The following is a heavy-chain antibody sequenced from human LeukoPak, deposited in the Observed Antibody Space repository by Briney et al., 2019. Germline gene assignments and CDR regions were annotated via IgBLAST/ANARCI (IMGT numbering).Heavy chain of an antibody. CDR2: INPNSGGT. CDR1: GYTFSGYY. J-gene: IGHJ6*02. Sequence: GASVKVSCKASGYTFSGYYMHWVRQAPGQGLEWMGRINPNSGGTNYAQKFQGRVTMTRDTSISTAYMELGRLRSDDTAVYCCARDIGQQREYGMDVWGQGTTVTVSS. CDR3: ARDIGQQREYGMDV. D-gene: IGHD6-13*01. V-gene: IGHV1-2*06.